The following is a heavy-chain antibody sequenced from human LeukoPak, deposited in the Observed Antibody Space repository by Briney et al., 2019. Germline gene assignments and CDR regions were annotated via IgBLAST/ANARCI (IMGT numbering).Heavy chain of an antibody. CDR1: GFTFSSYA. CDR2: ISGSGVNT. V-gene: IGHV3-23*01. CDR3: ARRATSERGHSYGLDY. D-gene: IGHD5-18*01. J-gene: IGHJ4*02. Sequence: QSGGSLRLSCAASGFTFSSYAMSWVRQAPGKGLEWVSTISGSGVNTYYSDSVKGRFTISRDNAKNSLYLQMSSLRAEDTAVYYCARRATSERGHSYGLDYWGQGTLVTVSS.